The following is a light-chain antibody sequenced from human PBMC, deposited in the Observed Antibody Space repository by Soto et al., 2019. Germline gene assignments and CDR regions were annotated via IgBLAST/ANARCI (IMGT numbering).Light chain of an antibody. CDR1: QSVTRY. J-gene: IGKJ4*01. V-gene: IGKV3-11*01. Sequence: EIVLTQSPATLSLSPGERATLSCRASQSVTRYLAWYQQKPGQAPRLLIYDTSNRATGIPARFSGSGSGTAFTLTISSLEPEDFAVYYCQQRGYWPLTFGGGTTVEIK. CDR2: DTS. CDR3: QQRGYWPLT.